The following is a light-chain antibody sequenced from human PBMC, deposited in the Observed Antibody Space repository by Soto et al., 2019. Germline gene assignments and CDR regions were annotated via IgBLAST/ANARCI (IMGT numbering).Light chain of an antibody. Sequence: EIVLTQSPGTLSLSPGERATLSCRASQSVSSSYLAWYQQKPGQAPRLLIYGASSRATGIPDRFSGSGSGTDFTLTISGLEPEDFAVYFCQQYRDSPWTFGQGTKVEIK. J-gene: IGKJ1*01. V-gene: IGKV3-20*01. CDR3: QQYRDSPWT. CDR2: GAS. CDR1: QSVSSSY.